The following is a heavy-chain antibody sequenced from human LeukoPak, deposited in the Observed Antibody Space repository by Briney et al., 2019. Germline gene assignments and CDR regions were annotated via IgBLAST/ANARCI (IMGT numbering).Heavy chain of an antibody. Sequence: SVKVSCKASGNSISNYAVSWVRQAPGQGLEWMGGIIPIFGTANYAQKFQGRVTITADESTSTAYMELSSLRSEDTAVYYCARSTGYSYGPTTNFDYWGQGTLVTVSS. V-gene: IGHV1-69*13. CDR2: IIPIFGTA. CDR1: GNSISNYA. D-gene: IGHD5-18*01. J-gene: IGHJ4*02. CDR3: ARSTGYSYGPTTNFDY.